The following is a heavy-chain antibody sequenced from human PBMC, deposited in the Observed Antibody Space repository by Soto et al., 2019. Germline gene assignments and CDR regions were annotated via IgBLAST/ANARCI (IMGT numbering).Heavy chain of an antibody. D-gene: IGHD3-9*01. CDR1: GFTFSSYA. CDR2: ISGSGGST. Sequence: GGSLRLSCAASGFTFSSYAMSWVRQAPGKGLEWVSAISGSGGSTYYADSVKGRFTISRDNSKNTLYLQMNSLRAEDTAVYYCAKDSVILTGYPSYMDVWGKGTTVTVSS. CDR3: AKDSVILTGYPSYMDV. J-gene: IGHJ6*03. V-gene: IGHV3-23*01.